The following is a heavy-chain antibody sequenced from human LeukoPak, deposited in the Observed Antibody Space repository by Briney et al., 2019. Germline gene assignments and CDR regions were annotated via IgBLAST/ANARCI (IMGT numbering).Heavy chain of an antibody. CDR1: GGTFTSYA. J-gene: IGHJ3*02. D-gene: IGHD3-3*01. Sequence: SVKVSCKASGGTFTSYAISWVRQAPGQGLEWMGGIIPIFGTANYAQKFQGRVTITTDESTSTAYMELSRLRSEDTAVYYCARDPTIGAFDIWGQGTMVTVSS. CDR2: IIPIFGTA. CDR3: ARDPTIGAFDI. V-gene: IGHV1-69*05.